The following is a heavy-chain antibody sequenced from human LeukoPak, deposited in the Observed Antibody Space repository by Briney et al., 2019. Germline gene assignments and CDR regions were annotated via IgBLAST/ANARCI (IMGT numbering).Heavy chain of an antibody. CDR2: INPGGSSR. CDR3: ARSNQADDY. V-gene: IGHV3-74*01. J-gene: IGHJ4*02. D-gene: IGHD1-14*01. Sequence: GVSLRLSCAASGFTFSSYWMPWVRQVPGKGLVWVARINPGGSSRTYADSVKGRFTISRDNAKNTLYLQMDSLRAEDTGVYYCARSNQADDYWGQGTLVTVSS. CDR1: GFTFSSYW.